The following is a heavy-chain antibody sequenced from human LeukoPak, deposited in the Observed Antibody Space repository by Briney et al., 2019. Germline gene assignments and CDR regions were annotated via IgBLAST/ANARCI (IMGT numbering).Heavy chain of an antibody. D-gene: IGHD5-18*01. CDR2: INHSRST. V-gene: IGHV4-34*01. CDR1: GGSFSGYY. J-gene: IGHJ5*02. Sequence: SETLSLTCAVYGGSFSGYYWSWIRQPPGKGLEWIGEINHSRSTNYNPSLKSRVTVSLDTSKNQFSLKLRSVTAADTAVYYCARRGYSYGYVGSNWFDPWGQGTLVTVSS. CDR3: ARRGYSYGYVGSNWFDP.